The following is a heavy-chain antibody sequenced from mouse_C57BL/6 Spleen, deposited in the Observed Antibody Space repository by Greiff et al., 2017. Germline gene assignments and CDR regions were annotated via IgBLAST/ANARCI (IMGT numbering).Heavy chain of an antibody. CDR1: GYTFTSYW. D-gene: IGHD2-4*01. J-gene: IGHJ2*01. CDR2: IDPSDSYT. Sequence: QVQLQQPGAELVMPGASVKLSCKASGYTFTSYWMHWVKQRPGQGLEWIGEIDPSDSYTNYNQKFKGKSTLTVDKSSSTAYMQLSSLTSEDSAVYYCARSTMTRFDYWGQGTTLTVSS. CDR3: ARSTMTRFDY. V-gene: IGHV1-69*01.